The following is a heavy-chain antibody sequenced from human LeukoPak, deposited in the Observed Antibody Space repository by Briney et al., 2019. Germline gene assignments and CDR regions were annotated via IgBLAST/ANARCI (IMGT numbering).Heavy chain of an antibody. CDR1: GFTFSSYG. Sequence: GGSLRLSCAASGFTFSSYGMNWVRQAPGKGLEWVSSISSSSSYIYYADSVKGRFTISRDNAKNSLYLQMNSLRAEDTAVYYCARSIAAAGTWFDPWGQGTLVTVSS. V-gene: IGHV3-21*01. J-gene: IGHJ5*02. CDR2: ISSSSSYI. D-gene: IGHD6-13*01. CDR3: ARSIAAAGTWFDP.